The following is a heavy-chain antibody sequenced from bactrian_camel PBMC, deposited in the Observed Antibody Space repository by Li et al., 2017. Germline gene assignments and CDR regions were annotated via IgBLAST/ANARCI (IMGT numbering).Heavy chain of an antibody. Sequence: HVQLVESGGGSVQAGGSLRVSCRASGFRFADYALGWYRQAPGNECELLSTIDLDSYTYVADSVKGRFTASRDNAKNTLYLQMNSLKPEDSAMYYCAADFGPYCSGSFLARRANFEGQGTQVTVS. D-gene: IGHD2*01. V-gene: IGHV3S55*01. J-gene: IGHJ4*01. CDR1: GFRFADYA. CDR2: IDLDSYT.